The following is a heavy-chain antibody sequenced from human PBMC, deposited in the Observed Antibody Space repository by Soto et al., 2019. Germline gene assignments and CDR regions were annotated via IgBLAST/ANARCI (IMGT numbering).Heavy chain of an antibody. CDR1: GFTFYTYA. J-gene: IGHJ5*01. D-gene: IGHD1-26*01. CDR2: IDSDGTDT. CDR3: AKGRLAVGSDWFDS. V-gene: IGHV3-23*05. Sequence: GGSLRLSCEASGFTFYTYAMIWVRQAPGKGLEWVTAIDSDGTDTYYADFVKGRFTVSRDNSKNTLYLQMRSLTAEDTALYYCAKGRLAVGSDWFDSWGPGTLVTVSS.